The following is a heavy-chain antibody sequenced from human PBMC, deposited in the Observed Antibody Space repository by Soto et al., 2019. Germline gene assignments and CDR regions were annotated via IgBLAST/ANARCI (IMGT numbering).Heavy chain of an antibody. D-gene: IGHD2-21*01. J-gene: IGHJ4*02. Sequence: QITLKESGPTLVKPTQTLTLTCTFSGFSLNTGGVGVVWIRQPPGKALEWLAVIYWDDDKRYSPSLKSRLTISKDTSKNQVVLTMTNMDPVDTATYYCTHTPFFGDKLAYWGQGALVTVSS. CDR2: IYWDDDK. CDR3: THTPFFGDKLAY. CDR1: GFSLNTGGVG. V-gene: IGHV2-5*02.